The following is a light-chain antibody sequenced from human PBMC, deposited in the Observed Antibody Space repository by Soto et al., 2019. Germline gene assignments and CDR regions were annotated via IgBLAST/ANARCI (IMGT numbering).Light chain of an antibody. CDR3: QQYSDWWT. J-gene: IGKJ1*01. Sequence: EIVMTQSPATLSVSPGERATLSCRASQSVGSKLAWNQQKVGQAPRLLMYGASTRAIGIPARFSGSGSGTECAHTISSLQSEDFAVDYCQQYSDWWTFGQGTKVEI. V-gene: IGKV3-15*01. CDR2: GAS. CDR1: QSVGSK.